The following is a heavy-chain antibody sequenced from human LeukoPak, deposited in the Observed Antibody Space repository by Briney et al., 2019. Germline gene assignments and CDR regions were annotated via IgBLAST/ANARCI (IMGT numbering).Heavy chain of an antibody. CDR3: ARRDIAFNAFDT. J-gene: IGHJ3*02. CDR2: FCSSGTT. Sequence: SETLSLTCKVSGDFISSITCYWGWIRQSPGKGLEWIGSFCSSGTTYYNPSLKSRVTISIDTSKNQFSLKMISVTAADTAVYYCARRDIAFNAFDTWSQGTMVTVSS. D-gene: IGHD2-21*01. V-gene: IGHV4-39*01. CDR1: GDFISSITCY.